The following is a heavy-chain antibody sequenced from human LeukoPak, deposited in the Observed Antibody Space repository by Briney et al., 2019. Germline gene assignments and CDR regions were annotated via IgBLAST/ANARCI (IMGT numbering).Heavy chain of an antibody. CDR1: GFTFSSYS. Sequence: GGSLRLSCAASGFTFSSYSTNWVRQAPGKGLEWVSYISSSSSTIYYADSVKGRFTISRDNAKNSLYLQMNSLRAEDMAVYYCARIGSLTGYSYDAFDIWGQGTMVTVSS. D-gene: IGHD3-9*01. CDR3: ARIGSLTGYSYDAFDI. CDR2: ISSSSSTI. J-gene: IGHJ3*02. V-gene: IGHV3-48*01.